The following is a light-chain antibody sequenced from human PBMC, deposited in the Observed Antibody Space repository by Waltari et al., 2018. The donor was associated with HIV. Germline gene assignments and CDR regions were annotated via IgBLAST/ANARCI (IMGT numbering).Light chain of an antibody. CDR2: EVN. J-gene: IGLJ2*01. Sequence: QSALTQPPSASGSLGQSVTISCTGSSSDVGRYDYVSWYQQHPGKAPKLLIFEVNKRPSGVPARFSGSKSGNTASLTVSGRQAEDEAEYSCSSYAGINPVIFGGGTTLTVL. V-gene: IGLV2-8*01. CDR1: SSDVGRYDY. CDR3: SSYAGINPVI.